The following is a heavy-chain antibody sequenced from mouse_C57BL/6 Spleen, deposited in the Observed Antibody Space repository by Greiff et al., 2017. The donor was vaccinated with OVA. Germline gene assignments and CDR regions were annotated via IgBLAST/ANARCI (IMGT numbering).Heavy chain of an antibody. J-gene: IGHJ4*01. D-gene: IGHD2-2*01. CDR1: GYTFTSYW. CDR2: INPSSGYT. Sequence: QVQLKESGAELAKPGASVKLSCKASGYTFTSYWMHWVKQRPGQGLEWIGYINPSSGYTKYNQKFKDKATLTADKSSSTAYMQLSSLTYEDSAVYYCARSTMVTTNAMDYWGQGTSVTVSS. CDR3: ARSTMVTTNAMDY. V-gene: IGHV1-7*01.